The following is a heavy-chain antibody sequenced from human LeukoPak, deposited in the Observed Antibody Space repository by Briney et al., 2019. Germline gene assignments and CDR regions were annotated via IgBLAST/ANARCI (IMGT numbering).Heavy chain of an antibody. V-gene: IGHV4-34*01. Sequence: ASETLSLTCAVYGGSFSGYYWSWIRQPPGKGLEWIGEINHSGSTNYNPSLKSRVTISVDKSKNQFSLKLSSVTAADTAVYYCARAHYGDYDPHWFDPWGQGTLVTVSS. CDR3: ARAHYGDYDPHWFDP. CDR2: INHSGST. D-gene: IGHD4-17*01. CDR1: GGSFSGYY. J-gene: IGHJ5*02.